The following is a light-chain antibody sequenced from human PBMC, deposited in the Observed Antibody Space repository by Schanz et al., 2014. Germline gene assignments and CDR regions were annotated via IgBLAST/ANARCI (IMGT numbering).Light chain of an antibody. J-gene: IGLJ3*02. CDR3: AAWDDSLNGWV. V-gene: IGLV1-51*01. CDR2: DNN. CDR1: SSNIENNY. Sequence: QSVLTQPPSVSAAPGQKVTISCSGSSSNIENNYVSWYQQFPGTAPKLLIYDNNKRPSGIPDRFSGSKSGTSATLAISGLQSEDEADYYCAAWDDSLNGWVFGGGTKLTVL.